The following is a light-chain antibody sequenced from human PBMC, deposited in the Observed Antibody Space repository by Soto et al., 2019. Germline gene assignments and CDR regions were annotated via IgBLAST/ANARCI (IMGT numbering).Light chain of an antibody. Sequence: DIQMTQSPSSLSASVGDRVTITCQASQDISNYLNWYQQKPGQALKLLIYDASNLETGVTSRFSGSGSGTDFTFTISSLQPEDIATYYCQQYDNLPLTFGGGTKVEIK. V-gene: IGKV1-33*01. CDR2: DAS. J-gene: IGKJ4*01. CDR1: QDISNY. CDR3: QQYDNLPLT.